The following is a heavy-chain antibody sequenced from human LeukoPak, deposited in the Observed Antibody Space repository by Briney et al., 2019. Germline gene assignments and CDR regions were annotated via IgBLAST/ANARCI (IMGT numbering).Heavy chain of an antibody. D-gene: IGHD3-10*01. CDR2: IYYSGST. Sequence: SETLSLTCTVSGGSNSSSSYYWGWIRQPPGKGLEWIGSIYYSGSTYYNPSLKSRVTISVDTSKNQFSLKLSSVTAADTAVYYCARITIQFGEPFDYWGQGTLVTASS. CDR1: GGSNSSSSYY. V-gene: IGHV4-39*07. CDR3: ARITIQFGEPFDY. J-gene: IGHJ4*02.